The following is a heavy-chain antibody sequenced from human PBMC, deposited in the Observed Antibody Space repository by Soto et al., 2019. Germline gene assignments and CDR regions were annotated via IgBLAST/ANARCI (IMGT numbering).Heavy chain of an antibody. CDR3: ASTVDTTMVTWALGN. D-gene: IGHD5-18*01. Sequence: GGSLRLSCAASGFTFSSYEMSWVRQAPGKGLEWVSYISSTGSSIYYADSVKGRFTISRDNAKKSLYLQMNSLRAEDTAVYYCASTVDTTMVTWALGNWGQGTLVTVSS. CDR1: GFTFSSYE. J-gene: IGHJ1*01. CDR2: ISSTGSSI. V-gene: IGHV3-48*03.